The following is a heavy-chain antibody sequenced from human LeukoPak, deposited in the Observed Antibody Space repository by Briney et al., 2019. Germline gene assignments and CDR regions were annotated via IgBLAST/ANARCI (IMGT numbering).Heavy chain of an antibody. CDR1: GFTFSGYA. CDR2: ISGSGGST. V-gene: IGHV3-23*01. CDR3: ARDASIGTFDY. Sequence: PGGSLRLSCAASGFTFSGYAMGWVRQGPGKGLEWGSGISGSGGSTYYADSVRGRFTISRDNSKNTPYPQMNSLRAEDTAVYYCARDASIGTFDYRGQRTPVTASS. J-gene: IGHJ4*02.